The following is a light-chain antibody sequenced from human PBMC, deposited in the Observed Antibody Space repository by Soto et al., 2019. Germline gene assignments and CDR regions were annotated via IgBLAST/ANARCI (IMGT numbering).Light chain of an antibody. CDR2: GAS. V-gene: IGKV3-20*01. J-gene: IGKJ1*01. CDR1: QSVSSSY. Sequence: ILLTQSPGTLSLSPGERATLSCRASQSVSSSYLAWYQQKPGQAPRLLIYGASTRATGIPDRFSGGGSGTDFTLTISRLEPEDFAVYYCQQYGTSFWTFGQGTKVDIK. CDR3: QQYGTSFWT.